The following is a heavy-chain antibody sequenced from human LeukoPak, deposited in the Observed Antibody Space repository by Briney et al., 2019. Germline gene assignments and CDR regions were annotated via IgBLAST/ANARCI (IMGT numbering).Heavy chain of an antibody. Sequence: GASVKVSCKTSGYNFRHYGISWVRQAPGQGLEWMAWISGGYNGDSNYALKLRGRLTMTTDTSTSTAYMELRSLRSDDTAVYYCARDAMKYCSGGSCPAYFDYWGQGTLVTVSS. CDR1: GYNFRHYG. V-gene: IGHV1-18*01. D-gene: IGHD2-15*01. J-gene: IGHJ4*02. CDR2: ISGGYNGDS. CDR3: ARDAMKYCSGGSCPAYFDY.